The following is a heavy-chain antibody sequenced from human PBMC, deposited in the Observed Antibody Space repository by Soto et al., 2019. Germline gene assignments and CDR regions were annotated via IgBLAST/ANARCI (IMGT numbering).Heavy chain of an antibody. CDR3: ARVMTTFGVVSKGPDH. CDR1: GYPFTTYG. CDR2: ISTYNGNT. J-gene: IGHJ4*02. V-gene: IGHV1-18*04. Sequence: QVQLVQSGDEVKKPGASVKVSCKASGYPFTTYGITWVRQAPGQGLEWMGWISTYNGNTNYAQSLQGRVTMTRETSSTTGYMELRSLRSDDTAVYYCARVMTTFGVVSKGPDHWGQGTLVTVSS. D-gene: IGHD3-3*01.